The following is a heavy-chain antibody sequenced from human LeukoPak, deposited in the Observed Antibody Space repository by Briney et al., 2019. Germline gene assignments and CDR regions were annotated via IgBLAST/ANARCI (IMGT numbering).Heavy chain of an antibody. CDR1: GYTFTGNF. J-gene: IGHJ4*02. CDR2: INPDSGAT. CDR3: AREIWFFVS. Sequence: ASVKVSCKASGYTFTGNFMHWVRQAPGQGLEWMGWINPDSGATAYAQRFQGRVTLTSDTSVSTAYMELSSLKFDATAVYFCAREIWFFVSWGQGTLVTVSS. V-gene: IGHV1-2*02. D-gene: IGHD3-10*01.